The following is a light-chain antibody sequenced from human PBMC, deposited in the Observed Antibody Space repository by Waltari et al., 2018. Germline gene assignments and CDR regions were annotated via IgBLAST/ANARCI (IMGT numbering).Light chain of an antibody. CDR2: EDS. CDR1: SSNIGNNY. Sequence: QSVLTQPPSVSAAPGQRVTISCSGGSSNIGNNYVSWYRQFPGTAPKLLIYEDSGRPSGIPGRFSGHKSGTSATLDITGLQAGDEADYYCGTWDSSLSGAVFGGGTHLTVL. CDR3: GTWDSSLSGAV. V-gene: IGLV1-51*02. J-gene: IGLJ7*01.